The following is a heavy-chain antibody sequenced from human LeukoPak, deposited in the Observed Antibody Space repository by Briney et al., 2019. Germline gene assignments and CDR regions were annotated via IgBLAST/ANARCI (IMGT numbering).Heavy chain of an antibody. CDR2: INHSGST. CDR1: GGSFSGYY. CDR3: ARGLEYSSSHSFDY. V-gene: IGHV4-34*01. Sequence: SETLSLTCAVYGGSFSGYYWSWIRQPPGKGLEWIGEINHSGSTNYNPSLKSRVTISVDTSKNQFSLKLSSVTAADTAVYYCARGLEYSSSHSFDYWGQGTLVTVSS. J-gene: IGHJ4*02. D-gene: IGHD6-6*01.